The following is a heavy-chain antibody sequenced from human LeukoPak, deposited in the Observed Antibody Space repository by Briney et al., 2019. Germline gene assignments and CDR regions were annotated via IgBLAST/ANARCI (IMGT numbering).Heavy chain of an antibody. V-gene: IGHV3-30-3*01. CDR2: ISYDGSNK. J-gene: IGHJ4*02. D-gene: IGHD5-24*01. CDR1: GFTFSSYA. Sequence: GGSLRLSCAASGFTFSSYAMPWVRQAPGKGLEWVAVISYDGSNKYYADSVKGRFTISRDNSKNTLYLQMNSLRAEDTAVYYCARDSKRWLQLRRAWSGLPDYWGQGTLVTVSS. CDR3: ARDSKRWLQLRRAWSGLPDY.